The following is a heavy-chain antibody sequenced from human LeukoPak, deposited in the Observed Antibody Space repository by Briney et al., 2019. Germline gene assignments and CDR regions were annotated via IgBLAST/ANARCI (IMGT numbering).Heavy chain of an antibody. CDR2: IYYSGST. Sequence: SETLSLTCTVSGGSISSHYWSWIRQPPGKGLEWIGYIYYSGSTNYNPSLKSRVTISVDTSKNQFSLKLSSVTAADTAVYYCARGGRIWFDPWGQGTLVTVSA. CDR3: ARGGRIWFDP. V-gene: IGHV4-59*11. J-gene: IGHJ5*02. CDR1: GGSISSHY.